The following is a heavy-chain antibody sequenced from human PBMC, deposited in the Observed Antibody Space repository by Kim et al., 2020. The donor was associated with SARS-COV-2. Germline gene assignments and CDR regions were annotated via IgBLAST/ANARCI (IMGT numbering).Heavy chain of an antibody. V-gene: IGHV4-30-2*01. CDR3: AVDRGYGHQDY. J-gene: IGHJ4*02. CDR2: IYHSGRA. Sequence: SETLSLTCAVSGVSITIDDYSWSWIRQPPGKGLEWIGYIYHSGRAFYNSSLKSRVAMSVDTSVDQFSLRLTSVTAADTAVDYCAVDRGYGHQDYWGQGTLVTVSS. D-gene: IGHD5-12*01. CDR1: GVSITIDDYS.